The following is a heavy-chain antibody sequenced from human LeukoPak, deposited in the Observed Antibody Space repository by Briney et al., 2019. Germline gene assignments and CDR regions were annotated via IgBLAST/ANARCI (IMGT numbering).Heavy chain of an antibody. CDR2: FDPEDGET. J-gene: IGHJ3*02. CDR1: GYTLTELS. V-gene: IGHV1-24*01. D-gene: IGHD4-11*01. Sequence: ASVKVSCKVSGYTLTELSMHWVRQAPGKGLEWMGGFDPEDGETIYAQKFQGRVTMTEDTSTDTAYMELSSLRSEDTAVYYCARGEEVNSNYEDAFDIWGQGTMVTVSS. CDR3: ARGEEVNSNYEDAFDI.